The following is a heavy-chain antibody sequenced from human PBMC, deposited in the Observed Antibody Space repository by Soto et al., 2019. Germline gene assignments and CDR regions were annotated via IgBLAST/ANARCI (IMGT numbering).Heavy chain of an antibody. CDR1: GGTFSSYA. D-gene: IGHD3-22*01. CDR2: IIPIFGTA. CDR3: ASIRQGYYYDSSGYYFDY. V-gene: IGHV1-69*13. J-gene: IGHJ4*02. Sequence: ASVKVSCKASGGTFSSYAISWVRQAPGQGLEWMGGIIPIFGTANYAQKFQGRVTITADESTSTAYMELSSLRSEDTAVYYCASIRQGYYYDSSGYYFDYWGQGTLVTVSS.